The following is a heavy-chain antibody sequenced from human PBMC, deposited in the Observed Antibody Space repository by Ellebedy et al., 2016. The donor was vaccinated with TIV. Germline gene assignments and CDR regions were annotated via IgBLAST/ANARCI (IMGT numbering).Heavy chain of an antibody. CDR3: ARVPGVTIFGGAEIQGWLDP. CDR1: GGTFSSYT. D-gene: IGHD3-3*01. J-gene: IGHJ5*02. CDR2: IIPIFGTT. Sequence: SVKVSCXAFGGTFSSYTLSWVRQAPGQGLEWMGGIIPIFGTTNYAQKFQGRVTITADESTSTAYMEVSSLTSEDTAVYYCARVPGVTIFGGAEIQGWLDPWGQGTLVTVSS. V-gene: IGHV1-69*13.